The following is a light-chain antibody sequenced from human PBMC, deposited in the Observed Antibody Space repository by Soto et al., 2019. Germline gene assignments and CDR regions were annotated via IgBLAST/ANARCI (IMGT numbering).Light chain of an antibody. CDR1: SSDVGGYNY. V-gene: IGLV2-11*01. CDR2: DVS. Sequence: QSALPQPRSLSGSPGQSITISCTGTSSDVGGYNYVSWYQQHPGKAPKLMIYDVSKRPSGVPDRFSGSKSGNTASLTISGLQAEDEADYYCCSHGGPRLFGTGTKLTVL. CDR3: CSHGGPRL. J-gene: IGLJ1*01.